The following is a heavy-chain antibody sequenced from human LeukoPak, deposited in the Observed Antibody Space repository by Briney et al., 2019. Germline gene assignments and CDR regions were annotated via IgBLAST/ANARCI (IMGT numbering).Heavy chain of an antibody. Sequence: SGPTLAHPTQTLTLTCTFSGLSLSPGARGGAWIGQPHGKAREWLALIYWNDDKRYRPSLKNRLTITKDTSKTQVVLTMTNMDPVDTATYYCAHRRHSSSWYDYWGQGTLVTVSS. V-gene: IGHV2-5*01. D-gene: IGHD6-13*01. J-gene: IGHJ4*02. CDR3: AHRRHSSSWYDY. CDR2: IYWNDDK. CDR1: GLSLSPGARG.